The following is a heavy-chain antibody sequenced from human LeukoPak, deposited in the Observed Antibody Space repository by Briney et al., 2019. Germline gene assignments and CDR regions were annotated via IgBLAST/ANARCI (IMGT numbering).Heavy chain of an antibody. J-gene: IGHJ5*02. CDR2: IYPGDSHT. D-gene: IGHD2-2*02. CDR3: ARGPYAYTSSATLGSYNWFDP. CDR1: GYSFPNYW. V-gene: IGHV5-51*01. Sequence: GESLKISCKGSGYSFPNYWIGWVRQMPGKGLEWMGIIYPGDSHTRYSPSFQDQVTISVDKSISTAYLQWSSLKASDTAMYYCARGPYAYTSSATLGSYNWFDPWGQGSLFTVSS.